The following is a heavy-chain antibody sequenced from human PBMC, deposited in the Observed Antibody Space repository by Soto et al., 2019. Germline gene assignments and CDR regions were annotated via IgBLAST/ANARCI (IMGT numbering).Heavy chain of an antibody. J-gene: IGHJ4*02. CDR1: GFTFSSYG. V-gene: IGHV3-30*03. CDR3: VCLYSSGWANIDY. Sequence: QVQLVESGGGAVQPGRSLRLSCAASGFTFSSYGMHWVRHAPGTGLACVAVISYDGSNTYYADSVKGRFTISRDNSKKTLYRQMKSLRAEDTAVYYCVCLYSSGWANIDYWGQGTLVTVSS. CDR2: ISYDGSNT. D-gene: IGHD6-19*01.